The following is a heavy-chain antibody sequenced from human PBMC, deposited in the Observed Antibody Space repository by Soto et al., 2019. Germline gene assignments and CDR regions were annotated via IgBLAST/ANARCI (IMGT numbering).Heavy chain of an antibody. J-gene: IGHJ5*02. CDR2: ISHSGSP. CDR1: GGSVSSGGYS. D-gene: IGHD2-8*01. CDR3: TRGVLA. Sequence: QVQLQESASRVVRPSQTLSVTCSVSGGSVSSGGYSWSWIRQSPGKGLEWIGFISHSGSPDYNPSLKIRVTISVDKSKNQFSLELSSVTAADTAVYYCTRGVLAWGPGTLVTVSS. V-gene: IGHV4-30-2*06.